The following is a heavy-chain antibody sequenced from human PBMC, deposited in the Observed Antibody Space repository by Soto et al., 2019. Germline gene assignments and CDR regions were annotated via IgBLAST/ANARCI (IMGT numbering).Heavy chain of an antibody. D-gene: IGHD3-10*01. Sequence: GASVKVSCKVSGYTLTELSTHWVRQAPGKGLEWMGGFDPEDGETIYAQTFQGRVTMTEDTSTDTAYMELSSLRSEDTAVYYCATAAGYGSGSYYHYGMDVWGQGTTVTVSS. V-gene: IGHV1-24*01. CDR2: FDPEDGET. CDR1: GYTLTELS. CDR3: ATAAGYGSGSYYHYGMDV. J-gene: IGHJ6*02.